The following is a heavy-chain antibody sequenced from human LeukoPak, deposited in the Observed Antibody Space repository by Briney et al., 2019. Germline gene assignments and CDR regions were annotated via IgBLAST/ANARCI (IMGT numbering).Heavy chain of an antibody. D-gene: IGHD3-22*01. J-gene: IGHJ4*02. CDR3: ASSDYDSSGYYGY. V-gene: IGHV3-11*01. CDR2: ISSSGSTI. Sequence: GGSLRLSCAASGFTFSDYYMSWIRQAPGKGLEWVSNISSSGSTIYYADSVKGRFTISRDNAKNSLYLQMNSLRAEDTAVYYCASSDYDSSGYYGYWGQGTLVTVSS. CDR1: GFTFSDYY.